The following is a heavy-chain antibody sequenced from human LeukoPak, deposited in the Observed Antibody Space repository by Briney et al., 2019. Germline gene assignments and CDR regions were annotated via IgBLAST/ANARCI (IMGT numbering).Heavy chain of an antibody. Sequence: SETLSLTCTVSGGSISSYYWSWIRQPAGKGLEWIGRAYTSGNHKYNPSLKSRVTMSIDTSKNQFSLKLSSVTAADTAVYYCARDKWEPRYAFDIWGQGTMVTVSS. CDR1: GGSISSYY. V-gene: IGHV4-4*07. D-gene: IGHD1-26*01. J-gene: IGHJ3*02. CDR3: ARDKWEPRYAFDI. CDR2: AYTSGNH.